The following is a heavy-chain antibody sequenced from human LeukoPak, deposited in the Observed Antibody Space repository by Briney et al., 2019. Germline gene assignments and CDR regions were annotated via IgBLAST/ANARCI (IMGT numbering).Heavy chain of an antibody. CDR3: ARDSWPEVVRFDF. D-gene: IGHD1-14*01. V-gene: IGHV4-61*02. CDR2: IYTSGST. Sequence: KPSETLSLTCTVSGGSISSGSYYWSWIRQPAGKGLEWIGRIYTSGSTNYNPSLKSRVTISVDTSKNQFSLKLSSVTAADTAVYYCARDSWPEVVRFDFWGQGTLVTVSS. CDR1: GGSISSGSYY. J-gene: IGHJ4*02.